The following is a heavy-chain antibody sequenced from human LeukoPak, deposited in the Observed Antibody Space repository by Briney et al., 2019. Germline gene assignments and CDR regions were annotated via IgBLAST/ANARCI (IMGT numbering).Heavy chain of an antibody. D-gene: IGHD6-19*01. J-gene: IGHJ4*02. CDR1: GFTFSSYS. V-gene: IGHV3-48*01. Sequence: PGGSLRLSCAASGFTFSSYSMTWVRQAPGKGLEWVSYISSSSSTIYYADSVKGRFTISRDNAKNSLYLQMNSLRAEDTAVYYCARDRGPGSSGWPDYWGQGTLVTVSS. CDR3: ARDRGPGSSGWPDY. CDR2: ISSSSSTI.